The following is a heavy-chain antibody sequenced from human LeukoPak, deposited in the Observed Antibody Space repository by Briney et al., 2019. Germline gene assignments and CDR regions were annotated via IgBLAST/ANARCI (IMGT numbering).Heavy chain of an antibody. CDR3: ARGRRLMVRGVNLCYFDY. CDR1: GFTFRNYG. D-gene: IGHD3-10*01. J-gene: IGHJ4*02. CDR2: IKLDGSDE. Sequence: PGGSLRLSCATSGFTFRNYGMSWVRQAPGKGLEWLTNIKLDGSDEHYADSVKGRFTISRDNAKNSLYLQMDSLRAEDTAVYYCARGRRLMVRGVNLCYFDYWGQGTLVTVSS. V-gene: IGHV3-7*01.